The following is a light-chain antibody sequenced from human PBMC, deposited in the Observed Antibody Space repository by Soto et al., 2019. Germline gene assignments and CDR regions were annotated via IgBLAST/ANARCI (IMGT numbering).Light chain of an antibody. CDR2: WAS. J-gene: IGKJ1*01. Sequence: DIVMTQSPDSLAVSLGERATINCKSSQSVLYSSNNKNYLAWYQQKPGQPPKLLIYWASTRESGVPDRFSGSGSGTDFTLTISSLQAEDVEVYDCEQYTGPWTFGQGTKVEIK. CDR1: QSVLYSSNNKNY. CDR3: EQYTGPWT. V-gene: IGKV4-1*01.